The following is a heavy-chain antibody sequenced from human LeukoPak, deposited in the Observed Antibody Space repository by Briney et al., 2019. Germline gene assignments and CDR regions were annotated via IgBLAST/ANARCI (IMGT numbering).Heavy chain of an antibody. J-gene: IGHJ4*02. D-gene: IGHD6-13*01. V-gene: IGHV1-18*01. CDR2: ISAYNGNT. Sequence: ASVKVSCKAFGYTFTSYGISWVRQAPGQGLEWMGWISAYNGNTNYAQKLQGRVTMTTDTSTSTAYMELRSLRSDDTAVYYCATTPEPYSSSWLGYWGQGTLVTVSS. CDR1: GYTFTSYG. CDR3: ATTPEPYSSSWLGY.